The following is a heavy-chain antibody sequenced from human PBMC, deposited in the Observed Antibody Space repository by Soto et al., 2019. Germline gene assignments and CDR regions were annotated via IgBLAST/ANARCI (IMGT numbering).Heavy chain of an antibody. D-gene: IGHD3-10*01. Sequence: TLSLTCTVSGGSISSGGYYWSWIRQHPGKGLEWIGYIYYSGSTYYNPSLKSRVTISVDTSKNQFSLKLSSVTAADTAVYYCAREGSGSGSYPNYWGQGTLVTVSS. V-gene: IGHV4-31*03. CDR3: AREGSGSGSYPNY. J-gene: IGHJ4*02. CDR1: GGSISSGGYY. CDR2: IYYSGST.